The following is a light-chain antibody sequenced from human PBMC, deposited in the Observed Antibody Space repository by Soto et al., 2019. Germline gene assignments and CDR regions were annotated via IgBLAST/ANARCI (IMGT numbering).Light chain of an antibody. CDR2: GAS. V-gene: IGKV3-20*01. J-gene: IGKJ5*01. Sequence: EIVLPQSPGTLSLSPGVRATLSCRASQSVRNNYLAWYQHKRGQAPRLLIYGASTSATGIPDRFSGSGSGTDFTLTISRLEPEDFAVYYCQQFYSSAITFGQGTRLEIK. CDR3: QQFYSSAIT. CDR1: QSVRNNY.